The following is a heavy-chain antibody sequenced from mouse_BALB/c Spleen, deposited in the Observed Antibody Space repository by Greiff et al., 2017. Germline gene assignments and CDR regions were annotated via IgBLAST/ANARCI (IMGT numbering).Heavy chain of an antibody. CDR2: INSNGGST. J-gene: IGHJ4*01. D-gene: IGHD2-1*01. CDR1: GFTFSSYG. V-gene: IGHV5-6-3*01. CDR3: AVYGNYYAMDY. Sequence: EVQGVESGGGLVQPGGSLKLSCAASGFTFSSYGMSWVRQTPDKRLELVATINSNGGSTYYPDSVKGRFTISRDNAKNTLYLQMSSLKSEDTAMYYCAVYGNYYAMDYWGQGTSVTVSS.